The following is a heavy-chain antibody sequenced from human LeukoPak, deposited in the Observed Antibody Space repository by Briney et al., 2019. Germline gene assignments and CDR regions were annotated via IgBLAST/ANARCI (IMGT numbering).Heavy chain of an antibody. D-gene: IGHD6-13*01. CDR3: ARTRSSTWHLLDY. V-gene: IGHV4-4*02. CDR1: GGSISSTNW. Sequence: SETLSLTCVVSGGSISSTNWWSWVRQPPGKGLEWIGEIYYSGSTNYNPSLKSRVTMSVDTSKNQFSLKLTSVTAADTAVYYCARTRSSTWHLLDYWGQGTLVTVSS. J-gene: IGHJ4*02. CDR2: IYYSGST.